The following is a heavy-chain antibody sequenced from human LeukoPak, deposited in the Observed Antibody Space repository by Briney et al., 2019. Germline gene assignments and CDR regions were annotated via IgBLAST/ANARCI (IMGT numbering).Heavy chain of an antibody. D-gene: IGHD1-26*01. CDR2: MNPNSGNT. J-gene: IGHJ4*02. CDR1: GHTFTNYD. CDR3: AGGPSWTGSYYYFDS. V-gene: IGHV1-8*03. Sequence: ASVKVSCKASGHTFTNYDINWVRQATRQGLEWMGWMNPNSGNTGYAQKFQGRVTITRNTSISTAYMELSSLRSEDTAVYYCAGGPSWTGSYYYFDSWGQGTLVTVSS.